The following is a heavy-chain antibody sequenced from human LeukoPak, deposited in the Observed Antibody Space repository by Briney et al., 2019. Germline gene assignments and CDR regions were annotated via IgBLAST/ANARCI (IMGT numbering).Heavy chain of an antibody. V-gene: IGHV1-18*01. Sequence: ASVKLSCKASGGTFSSYAISWVRQAPGQGLEWMGWISAYNGNTNYAQKLQGRVTMTTDTSTSTAYMELRSLRSDDTAVYYCARVLMHYDILTAGVEYFEYWGQGTLVTVSS. J-gene: IGHJ4*02. CDR2: ISAYNGNT. D-gene: IGHD3-9*01. CDR3: ARVLMHYDILTAGVEYFEY. CDR1: GGTFSSYA.